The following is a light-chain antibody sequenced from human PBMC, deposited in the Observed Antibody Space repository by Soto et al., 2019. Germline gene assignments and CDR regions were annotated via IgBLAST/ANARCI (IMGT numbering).Light chain of an antibody. Sequence: QSVLTQPPSASGSPGQSVTISCTGTSSDIGAYIYVSWYQQHPGKAPKLMIYEVNFRPSGVSNRFSGSKSANTASLTISGLQAEDEADYYCSSYTTINTLIFGGGTQLTVL. CDR3: SSYTTINTLI. V-gene: IGLV2-14*01. CDR2: EVN. CDR1: SSDIGAYIY. J-gene: IGLJ2*01.